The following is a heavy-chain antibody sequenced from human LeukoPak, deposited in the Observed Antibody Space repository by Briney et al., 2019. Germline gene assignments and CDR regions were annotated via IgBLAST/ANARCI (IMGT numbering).Heavy chain of an antibody. CDR1: GLTFSSHA. D-gene: IGHD2-15*01. V-gene: IGHV3-23*01. CDR3: AKSPVSSCRGSFCYPFDY. Sequence: GGSLRLSCAASGLTFSSHAMTWVRQAPGKGLEWVSGIGSSGYYTHYADSVKGRFTISRDNSRNTLYLQMNTLRAEDTAVYFCAKSPVSSCRGSFCYPFDYWGQGNLVTVSS. J-gene: IGHJ4*02. CDR2: IGSSGYYT.